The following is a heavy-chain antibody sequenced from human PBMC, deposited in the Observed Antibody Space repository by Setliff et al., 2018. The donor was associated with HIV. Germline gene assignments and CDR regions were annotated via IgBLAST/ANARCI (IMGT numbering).Heavy chain of an antibody. D-gene: IGHD6-6*01. CDR2: INPSGGST. Sequence: ASVKVSCKASGYTFTSYYMHWVRQAPGQGLEWMGIINPSGGSTGYAQKFQGRVTMTRDTSTSTVYMELTRLRSEDTAVYYCARDPSIGQLGDYWGQGTLVTVSS. J-gene: IGHJ4*02. V-gene: IGHV1-46*01. CDR3: ARDPSIGQLGDY. CDR1: GYTFTSYY.